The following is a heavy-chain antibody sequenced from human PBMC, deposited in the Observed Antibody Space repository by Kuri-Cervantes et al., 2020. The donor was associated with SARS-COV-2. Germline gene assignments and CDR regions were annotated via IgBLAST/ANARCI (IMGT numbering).Heavy chain of an antibody. CDR1: GFTFSSYA. CDR3: ASNMRDSSAPDAFDI. V-gene: IGHV3-23*01. D-gene: IGHD3-22*01. Sequence: GGSLRLSCAASGFTFSSYAMSWVRQAPGKGLEWVSAINGSGGSTYYADSVKGWFTISRDNSKNTLYLQMNSLRAEDTAVYYCASNMRDSSAPDAFDIWGQGTMVTVSS. CDR2: INGSGGST. J-gene: IGHJ3*02.